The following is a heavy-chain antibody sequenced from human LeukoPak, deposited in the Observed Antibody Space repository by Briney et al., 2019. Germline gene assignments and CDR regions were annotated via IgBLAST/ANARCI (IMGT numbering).Heavy chain of an antibody. CDR2: IYYSGST. V-gene: IGHV4-39*01. J-gene: IGHJ5*02. CDR3: ASRGDHDYGDYLSWFDP. D-gene: IGHD4-17*01. CDR1: GGSISSSSYY. Sequence: SETLSLTCTVSGGSISSSSYYWGWIRQPPGKGLEWIGSIYYSGSTYYNPSLKSRVTISVDTSKNQFSLKLSSVTAADTAVYYCASRGDHDYGDYLSWFDPWGQGTLVTVSS.